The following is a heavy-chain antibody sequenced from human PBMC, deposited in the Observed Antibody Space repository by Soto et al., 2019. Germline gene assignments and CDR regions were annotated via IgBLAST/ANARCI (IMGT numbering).Heavy chain of an antibody. D-gene: IGHD3-16*01. Sequence: QITLKESGPTLVKPTQTLTLTCTFSGSSLSSSGVGVGWIRQPPGKALEWLALIYWDDDKRYSPSLKSRLTSTKDTSKNQVVLTMANMDPVDTSTYYCAHALGGGSSSYFDYWGQVPLVTVSS. CDR3: AHALGGGSSSYFDY. CDR2: IYWDDDK. CDR1: GSSLSSSGVG. V-gene: IGHV2-5*02. J-gene: IGHJ4*02.